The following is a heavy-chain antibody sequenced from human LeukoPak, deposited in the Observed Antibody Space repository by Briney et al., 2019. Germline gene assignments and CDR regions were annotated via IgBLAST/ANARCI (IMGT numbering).Heavy chain of an antibody. V-gene: IGHV4-30-2*01. CDR3: ASSITMVRGVRGAFDI. CDR2: IYHSGST. Sequence: PSETLSLTCAVSGGSISSGGYSWSWIRQPPGKGLEWIGYIYHSGSTYYNPSLKSRVTISVDRSKNQFSLKLSSVTAADTAVYYCASSITMVRGVRGAFDIWGQGTMVTVSS. CDR1: GGSISSGGYS. D-gene: IGHD3-10*01. J-gene: IGHJ3*02.